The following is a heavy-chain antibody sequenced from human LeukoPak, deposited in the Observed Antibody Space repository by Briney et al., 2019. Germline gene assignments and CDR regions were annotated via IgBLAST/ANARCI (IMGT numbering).Heavy chain of an antibody. CDR1: GFTFDDYA. D-gene: IGHD4/OR15-4a*01. CDR2: IGTAGDT. V-gene: IGHV3-13*01. J-gene: IGHJ5*02. CDR3: ARGGAFDP. Sequence: GSLRLSCAASGFTFDDYAMHWVRQATGKGLEWVSAIGTAGDTYYPGSVKGQFTISRENAKNSLYLQMNSLRAGDTAAYYCARGGAFDPWGQGTLVTVSS.